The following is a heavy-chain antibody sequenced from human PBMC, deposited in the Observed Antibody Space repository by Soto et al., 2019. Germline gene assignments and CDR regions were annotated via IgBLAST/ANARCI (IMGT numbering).Heavy chain of an antibody. CDR2: INPNSGGT. J-gene: IGHJ6*02. CDR3: ARGSRRTRFLEGTRADYGMDV. Sequence: ASVKVSCKASGYTFTGYYMHWVRQAPGQGLEGMGWINPNSGGTNYAQKFQGWVTMTRDTSISTAYMELSRLRSDDTAVYYCARGSRRTRFLEGTRADYGMDVWGQGTTVTAS. CDR1: GYTFTGYY. V-gene: IGHV1-2*04. D-gene: IGHD3-3*01.